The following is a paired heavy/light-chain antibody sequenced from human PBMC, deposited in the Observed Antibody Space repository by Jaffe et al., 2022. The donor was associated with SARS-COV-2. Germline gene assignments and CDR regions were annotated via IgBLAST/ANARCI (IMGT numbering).Light chain of an antibody. J-gene: IGLJ3*02. Sequence: QSVLTQPPSASGTPGQRVTISCSGSSSNIGSNTVNWYQQLPGTAPKLLIYSNNQRPSGVPDRFSGSKSGTSASLAISGLQSEDEADYYCAAWDDSLNGGVFGGGTKLTVL. V-gene: IGLV1-44*01. CDR3: AAWDDSLNGGV. CDR1: SSNIGSNT. CDR2: SNN.
Heavy chain of an antibody. CDR1: GYTFTSYY. CDR2: INPSGGST. D-gene: IGHD1-26*01. J-gene: IGHJ4*02. V-gene: IGHV1-46*04. CDR3: ARAPLPSSYSGSYYRINFDY. Sequence: QVHLVQSGAEVKKPGASVKVSCKASGYTFTSYYMHWVRQAPGQGLEWMGIINPSGGSTSYAQKLQGRVTMTRDTSTSTVYMELSSLRSEDTAVYYCARAPLPSSYSGSYYRINFDYWGQGTLVTVSS.